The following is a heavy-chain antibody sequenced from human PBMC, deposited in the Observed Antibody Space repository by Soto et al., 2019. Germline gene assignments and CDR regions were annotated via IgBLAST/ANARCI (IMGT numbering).Heavy chain of an antibody. CDR3: ARLYYYDSSGYYRDY. Sequence: PGESLKISCQTSGYTFSSNWIGWVRQMPGKGLEWMGIIYPGDSETRYSPSFQGQVTISADRSFSTAYLQWTSLQASDTAMYYCARLYYYDSSGYYRDYWGQGTLVTVSS. D-gene: IGHD3-22*01. CDR1: GYTFSSNW. V-gene: IGHV5-51*01. CDR2: IYPGDSET. J-gene: IGHJ4*02.